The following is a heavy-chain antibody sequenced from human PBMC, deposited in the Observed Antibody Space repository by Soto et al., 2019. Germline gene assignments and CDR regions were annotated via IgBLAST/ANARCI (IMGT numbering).Heavy chain of an antibody. D-gene: IGHD3-3*01. J-gene: IGHJ6*02. CDR3: ARGDYYFWSGYYESPYYYYGMDV. V-gene: IGHV3-74*01. CDR2: INSDGSST. CDR1: GFTFSSYW. Sequence: GGSLRLSCAASGFTFSSYWMHWVRQAPGKGLVWVSRINSDGSSTSYADSVKGRFTISRDNAKNTLYLQMNSLRAEDTAVYYCARGDYYFWSGYYESPYYYYGMDVWGQGTTVTVSS.